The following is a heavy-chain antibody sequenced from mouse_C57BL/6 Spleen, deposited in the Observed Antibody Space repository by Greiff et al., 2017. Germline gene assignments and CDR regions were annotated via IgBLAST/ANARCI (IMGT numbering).Heavy chain of an antibody. CDR2: IYPGDGDT. V-gene: IGHV1-82*01. CDR3: AREYYGNSYFDY. CDR1: GYAFSSSW. J-gene: IGHJ2*01. Sequence: VKLMESGPELVKPGASVKISCKASGYAFSSSWMNWVKQRPGKGLEWIGRIYPGDGDTNYNGKFKGKATLTADKSSSTAYMQLSSLTSEDSAVYFCAREYYGNSYFDYWGQGTTLTVSS. D-gene: IGHD2-1*01.